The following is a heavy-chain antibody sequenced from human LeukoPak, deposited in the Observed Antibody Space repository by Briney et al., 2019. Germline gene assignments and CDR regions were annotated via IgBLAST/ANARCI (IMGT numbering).Heavy chain of an antibody. J-gene: IGHJ3*02. V-gene: IGHV4-61*09. Sequence: PPQTLSLTCTVSGGSINSGTDYWSWIRQPAGKGLEWIGHTFASGATNYSPSLKSRITTSVDTSKNQFSLSLTSVTAADTAVYYCAKTWSGTFHIWGQGTMVTVSS. CDR3: AKTWSGTFHI. CDR2: TFASGAT. CDR1: GGSINSGTDY. D-gene: IGHD2-15*01.